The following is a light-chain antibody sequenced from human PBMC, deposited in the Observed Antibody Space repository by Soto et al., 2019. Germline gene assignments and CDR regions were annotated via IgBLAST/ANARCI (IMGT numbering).Light chain of an antibody. CDR1: SSDVGGYNY. V-gene: IGLV2-14*01. CDR3: SSYTRSSLYV. Sequence: PAPMTGSHGNSITIPCTATSSDVGGYNYVAWYQQHPGKAPKLMIYEGSNRPSGVSNRFSGSKSGNTASLTISGLQAEDEADYYCSSYTRSSLYVFGAGTKGTVL. CDR2: EGS. J-gene: IGLJ1*01.